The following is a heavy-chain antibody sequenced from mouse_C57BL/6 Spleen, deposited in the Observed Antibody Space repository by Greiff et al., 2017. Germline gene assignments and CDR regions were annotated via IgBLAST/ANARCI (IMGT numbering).Heavy chain of an antibody. CDR2: IDPEDGEN. J-gene: IGHJ4*01. CDR1: GFNIKDYY. CDR3: ARRGARDYDAGDAMDY. D-gene: IGHD2-4*01. V-gene: IGHV14-2*01. Sequence: VQLQQSGAELVKPGASVKLSCTASGFNIKDYYMHWVKQRTEQGLEWIGRIDPEDGENKYAPKFQGKATITADKSSNTAYLQLSSLTSEDTAVYYCARRGARDYDAGDAMDYWGQGTSVTVSS.